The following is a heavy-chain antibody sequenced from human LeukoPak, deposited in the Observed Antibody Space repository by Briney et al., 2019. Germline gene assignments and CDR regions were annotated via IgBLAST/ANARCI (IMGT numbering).Heavy chain of an antibody. CDR1: GYTFTGYY. CDR2: INLNSGVT. D-gene: IGHD3-22*01. Sequence: ASVKVSCKASGYTFTGYYMHWLRQAPEQGLEWVGWINLNSGVTNSAQKFQGRVSMTRDTPISTAYMELSSLQSDDTAAYYCARRSSETSGYNYWGQGTLVTVSS. CDR3: ARRSSETSGYNY. J-gene: IGHJ4*02. V-gene: IGHV1-2*02.